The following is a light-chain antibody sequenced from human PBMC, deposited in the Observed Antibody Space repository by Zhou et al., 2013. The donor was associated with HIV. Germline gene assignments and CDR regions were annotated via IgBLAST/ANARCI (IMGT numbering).Light chain of an antibody. CDR1: QDIGNY. CDR3: LQYDSLPYT. V-gene: IGKV1-33*01. J-gene: IGKJ2*01. Sequence: DIKMIQSPSSLSASVGDRVTITCQASQDIGNYLNWFQHKPGKAPNLLIYDASKLETGVPSRFSGSGSGADFTLTISSLQPEDIATYYCLQYDSLPYTFGQGTKLEIK. CDR2: DAS.